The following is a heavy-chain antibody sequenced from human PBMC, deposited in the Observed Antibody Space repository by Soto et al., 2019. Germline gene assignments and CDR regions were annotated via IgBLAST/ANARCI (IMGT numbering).Heavy chain of an antibody. CDR1: GYTFTDYA. Sequence: QVQLVQSGVEVKKPGASVKVSCKASGYTFTDYAISWVRQAPGRGLEWMGWVNTYNGNPNYAQIFQGRVTMTTDTSTDPAYMELRSLKSDDSAVYYCARDSQYSTSWQRFDSWGQGTLVTVSS. V-gene: IGHV1-18*01. D-gene: IGHD6-13*01. CDR2: VNTYNGNP. J-gene: IGHJ4*02. CDR3: ARDSQYSTSWQRFDS.